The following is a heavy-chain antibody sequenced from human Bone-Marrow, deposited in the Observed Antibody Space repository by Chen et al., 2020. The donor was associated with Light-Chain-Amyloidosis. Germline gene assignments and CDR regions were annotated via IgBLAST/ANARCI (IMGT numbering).Heavy chain of an antibody. CDR1: GFTLSTYG. CDR3: AKVTNGWYGGSFDS. Sequence: QVRLVESGGGVVRPGMSLRLSCAASGFTLSTYGMHWVRQVPGKGLEWVAMISDDGGIVHYKESVKGRFTISRDNRRNILYLQMNSLRSEDTALYHCAKVTNGWYGGSFDSWGHGTLVTVSS. V-gene: IGHV3-30*18. D-gene: IGHD3-10*01. CDR2: ISDDGGIV. J-gene: IGHJ5*01.